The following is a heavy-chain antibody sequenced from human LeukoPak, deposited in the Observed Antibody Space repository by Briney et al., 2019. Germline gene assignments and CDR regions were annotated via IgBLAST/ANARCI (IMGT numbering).Heavy chain of an antibody. CDR1: GFTFSSYA. V-gene: IGHV3-23*01. CDR2: ISGSGDSP. Sequence: GGSLRLSCAASGFTFSSYAMTWVRQAPGKGLEWVSAISGSGDSPYYADPVKGRFTISRDNSKNMLYLQMSSLRAEDTAVYYCATEARQVSGIVSARDYWGQGTLVTVSS. J-gene: IGHJ4*02. CDR3: ATEARQVSGIVSARDY. D-gene: IGHD6-13*01.